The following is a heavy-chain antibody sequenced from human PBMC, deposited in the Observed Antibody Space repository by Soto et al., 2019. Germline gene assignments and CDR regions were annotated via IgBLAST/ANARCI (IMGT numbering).Heavy chain of an antibody. V-gene: IGHV4-31*03. CDR3: ARLRIDTNNYKWFDP. CDR1: GAALNSGNYY. D-gene: IGHD1-20*01. Sequence: SETLSLTCSVSGAALNSGNYYGSWILQVPGKGLELIVHIYVTGSFDYNPSLRDRITISQDTSERRFSLNLRLVTAADTAVYYCARLRIDTNNYKWFDPWGQGTLVTVSS. J-gene: IGHJ5*02. CDR2: IYVTGSF.